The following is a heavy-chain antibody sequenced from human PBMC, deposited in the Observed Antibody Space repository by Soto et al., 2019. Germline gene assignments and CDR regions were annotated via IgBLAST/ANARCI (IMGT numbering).Heavy chain of an antibody. Sequence: SETLSLTFTVSGGSISSGGYYWSWIRQHQRKGLEWIGYIYYSGSTYYNPYLKSRVTISVDTSKNQSSLKLSSVTAADTAVYYCARGSFGTYGDYVSNVNWFDPSGQGTLVTAPQ. D-gene: IGHD4-17*01. CDR1: GGSISSGGYY. V-gene: IGHV4-31*03. CDR3: ARGSFGTYGDYVSNVNWFDP. J-gene: IGHJ5*02. CDR2: IYYSGST.